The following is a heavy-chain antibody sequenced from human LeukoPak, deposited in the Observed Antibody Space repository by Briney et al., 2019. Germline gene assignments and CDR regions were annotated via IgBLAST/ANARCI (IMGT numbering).Heavy chain of an antibody. Sequence: SQTLSLTCAISGDSVSSNSAAWNWFRQSPSRGLEWLGRTYYRSKWYNYYVLSVKSRITILPDTSKNQFSLQLTSVTPEDTAVYYCTREYTYGRIDYWGQGTLVTVSS. J-gene: IGHJ4*02. CDR1: GDSVSSNSAA. D-gene: IGHD5-18*01. V-gene: IGHV6-1*01. CDR3: TREYTYGRIDY. CDR2: TYYRSKWYN.